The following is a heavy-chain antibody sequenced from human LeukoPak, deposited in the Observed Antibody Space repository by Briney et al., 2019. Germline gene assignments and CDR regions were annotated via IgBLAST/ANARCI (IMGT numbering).Heavy chain of an antibody. CDR1: GFTFSSYA. J-gene: IGHJ5*02. Sequence: GSLRLSCAASGFTFSSYAMSWVRQAPGKGLEWVSTISGSGGTTYYTDSVKGRFTISRDNSKNTLYLQMNSLRAEDTAVYYCANGWFYYGSGSYLGIWFDPWGQGTLVTVSS. CDR3: ANGWFYYGSGSYLGIWFDP. CDR2: ISGSGGTT. V-gene: IGHV3-23*01. D-gene: IGHD3-10*01.